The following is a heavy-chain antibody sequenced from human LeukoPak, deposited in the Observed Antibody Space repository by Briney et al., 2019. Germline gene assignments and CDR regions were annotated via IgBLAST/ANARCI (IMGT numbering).Heavy chain of an antibody. J-gene: IGHJ4*02. CDR3: ARDTFYYDSSGYPDY. CDR2: ISGYNGNT. V-gene: IGHV1-18*01. D-gene: IGHD3-22*01. Sequence: GASVKVSCKASGYTFTSYGISWVRQAPGQGLEWMGWISGYNGNTNYAQRLQDRVTMTTDTSTRTAYMELRSLRSDDTAVYYCARDTFYYDSSGYPDYWGQGTLVTVSS. CDR1: GYTFTSYG.